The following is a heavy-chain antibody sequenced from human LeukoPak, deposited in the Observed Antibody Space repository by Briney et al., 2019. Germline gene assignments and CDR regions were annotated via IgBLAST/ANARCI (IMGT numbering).Heavy chain of an antibody. CDR1: GGSINIYY. Sequence: SETLSLTCTVSGGSINIYYWSWIRNPPGKGMERIGYINYSGRTNFNPYLKRRVTMSVDTSKNHFSLKLSCVTAADTLMYYSAREGRQDYVYFDHGGEGSRVRVSS. V-gene: IGHV4-59*01. CDR2: INYSGRT. D-gene: IGHD4-17*01. CDR3: AREGRQDYVYFDH. J-gene: IGHJ4*02.